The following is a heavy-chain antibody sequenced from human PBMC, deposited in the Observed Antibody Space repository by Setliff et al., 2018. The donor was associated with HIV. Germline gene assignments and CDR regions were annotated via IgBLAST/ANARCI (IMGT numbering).Heavy chain of an antibody. CDR3: ARGADGDYRYYMDV. CDR1: GYTFTSYG. D-gene: IGHD4-17*01. J-gene: IGHJ6*03. CDR2: IIPIFGTA. V-gene: IGHV1-69*13. Sequence: SVKVSCKASGYTFTSYGISWVRQAPGQGLEWMGRIIPIFGTADYAQKFQGRVTLTADESTSIAYMELSSLTSEDTAVYYCARGADGDYRYYMDVWGRGTTVTVS.